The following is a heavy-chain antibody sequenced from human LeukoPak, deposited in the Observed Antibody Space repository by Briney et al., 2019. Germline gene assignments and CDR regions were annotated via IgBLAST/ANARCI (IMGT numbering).Heavy chain of an antibody. V-gene: IGHV3-48*01. Sequence: PGGSLRLSCAASGFTFSRDSMNWVRQAPGKGLEWVSYINGGGSPIYYADSVRGRFTISRDNAKNSLYLQMNSLRAEDTAVYYCVRDNQRCCGVVPANIDDYWGQGTLVTVSS. CDR3: VRDNQRCCGVVPANIDDY. J-gene: IGHJ4*02. CDR1: GFTFSRDS. CDR2: INGGGSPI. D-gene: IGHD2-15*01.